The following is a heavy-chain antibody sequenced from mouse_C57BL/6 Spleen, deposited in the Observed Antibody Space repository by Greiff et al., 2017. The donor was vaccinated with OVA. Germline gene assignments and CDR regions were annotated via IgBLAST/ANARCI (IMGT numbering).Heavy chain of an antibody. CDR1: GYTFTSYW. CDR3: ASLYYGSRYFDY. V-gene: IGHV1-55*01. CDR2: IYPGSGST. Sequence: QVQLQQPGAELVKPGASVKMSCKASGYTFTSYWITWVKQRPGQGLEWIGDIYPGSGSTNYNEKFKSKATLTVDTSSSTAYMQLSSLTSEDSAVYYCASLYYGSRYFDYWGQGTTLTVSS. J-gene: IGHJ2*01. D-gene: IGHD1-1*01.